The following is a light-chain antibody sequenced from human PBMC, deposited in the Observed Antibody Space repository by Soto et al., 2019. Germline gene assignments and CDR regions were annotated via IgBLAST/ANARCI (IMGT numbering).Light chain of an antibody. J-gene: IGLJ2*01. V-gene: IGLV2-14*01. CDR3: SSYTSSSTRV. Sequence: QSALTQPASVSGSPGQSITISCTGTSSDVGGYNYVSWYQQHPGKAPKLMIYDVSNRPSGVSNRFSGSKSGNTASLTISGRQAEDEADFYCSSYTSSSTRVFGGGTKLTAL. CDR2: DVS. CDR1: SSDVGGYNY.